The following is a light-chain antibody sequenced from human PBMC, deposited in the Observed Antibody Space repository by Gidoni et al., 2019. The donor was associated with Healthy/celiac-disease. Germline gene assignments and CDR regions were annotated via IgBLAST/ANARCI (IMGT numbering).Light chain of an antibody. CDR3: QQRSNWPLT. J-gene: IGKJ4*01. CDR1: QSVSSY. CDR2: DAS. V-gene: IGKV3-11*01. Sequence: DIVLTQSPATLSLSPGERATLSCRASQSVSSYLAWYQQKPGQAPRLLIYDASNRATGIPARFSGSGYGTDFTLTISSLEPEDFAVYYCQQRSNWPLTFXGXTKVEIK.